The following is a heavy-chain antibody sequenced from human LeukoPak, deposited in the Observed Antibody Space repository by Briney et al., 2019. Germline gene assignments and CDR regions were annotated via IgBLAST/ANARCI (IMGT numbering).Heavy chain of an antibody. Sequence: GGSLRLSCAASGCTFSNFAMSWVRQAPGRGLEWVSSISGGGDSTYYADSVKGRFTISRDSSKNTLFLQMSRPRAEDTAIYYCAKGDCSSTSCSTYLDFWGQGTPVTVSS. CDR2: ISGGGDST. CDR3: AKGDCSSTSCSTYLDF. CDR1: GCTFSNFA. J-gene: IGHJ4*02. V-gene: IGHV3-23*01. D-gene: IGHD2-2*02.